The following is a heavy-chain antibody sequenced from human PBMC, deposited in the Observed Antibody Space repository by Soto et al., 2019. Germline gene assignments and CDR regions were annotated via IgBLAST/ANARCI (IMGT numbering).Heavy chain of an antibody. CDR1: GGTFSSYA. Sequence: QVQLVQSGAEVKKPGSSVKVSCKASGGTFSSYAISWVRQAPGQGLAWMGGIIPVFGTANYAQKFQGRVTITADESTSAAYMELSSLRAEDTAVYYCAREGGSSSGLPDYWGQGTLVTVSS. CDR3: AREGGSSSGLPDY. J-gene: IGHJ4*02. D-gene: IGHD6-6*01. V-gene: IGHV1-69*01. CDR2: IIPVFGTA.